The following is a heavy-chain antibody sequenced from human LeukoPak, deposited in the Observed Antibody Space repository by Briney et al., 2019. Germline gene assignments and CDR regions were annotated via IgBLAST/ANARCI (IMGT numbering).Heavy chain of an antibody. CDR1: GDSFKYYY. D-gene: IGHD2-2*01. CDR2: IYHTGST. V-gene: IGHV4-59*01. CDR3: ARDQLGYCSSTSCHPHYYYYYMDV. Sequence: MPSETLSLTCTVSGDSFKYYYWTWIRQTPGKRLEWVGYIYHTGSTNYNPSLKSRVTMSIDTSKNQFSLMLTSVTAADTAVYYCARDQLGYCSSTSCHPHYYYYYMDVWGKGTTVTVSS. J-gene: IGHJ6*03.